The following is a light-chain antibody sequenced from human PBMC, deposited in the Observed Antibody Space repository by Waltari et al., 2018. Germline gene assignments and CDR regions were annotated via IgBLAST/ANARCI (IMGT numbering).Light chain of an antibody. J-gene: IGLJ3*02. Sequence: YQPHPGKSPTHMISEGSKRPSGVSHRFSGSKCGTTASLTISGLPAEDEANYYCCSYAGSSTPRVFGGGTNLTVL. CDR3: CSYAGSSTPRV. V-gene: IGLV2-23*01. CDR2: EGS.